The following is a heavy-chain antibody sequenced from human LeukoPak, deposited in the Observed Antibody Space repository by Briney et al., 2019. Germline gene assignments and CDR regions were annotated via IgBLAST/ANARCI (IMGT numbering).Heavy chain of an antibody. CDR1: RFTFSSYW. Sequence: GGSLRLSCAASRFTFSSYWMSWVRQAPGKGLEWVANIKEDGSEKYYVDSVKGRFTISRDNAKNSLYLQMNSLRAEDTAVYYCARFQYYYDSSGYYTKREIDYWGQGTLVTVSS. CDR2: IKEDGSEK. J-gene: IGHJ4*02. CDR3: ARFQYYYDSSGYYTKREIDY. V-gene: IGHV3-7*01. D-gene: IGHD3-22*01.